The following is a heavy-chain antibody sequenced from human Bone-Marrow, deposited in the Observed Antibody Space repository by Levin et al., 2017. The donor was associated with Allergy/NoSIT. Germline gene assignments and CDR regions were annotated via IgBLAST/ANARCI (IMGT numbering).Heavy chain of an antibody. CDR3: ARGYDYGDYAEAEDFYYGLDV. D-gene: IGHD4-17*01. CDR1: GFSFSTYW. J-gene: IGHJ6*02. Sequence: GESLKISCVASGFSFSTYWMSWVRQAPGKGLEWVANIKEDGSDKYYVDSVQGRVTVSRDNAKNSLYLQMNSLRAEDTAVYYCARGYDYGDYAEAEDFYYGLDVWGQGTTVTVS. V-gene: IGHV3-7*01. CDR2: IKEDGSDK.